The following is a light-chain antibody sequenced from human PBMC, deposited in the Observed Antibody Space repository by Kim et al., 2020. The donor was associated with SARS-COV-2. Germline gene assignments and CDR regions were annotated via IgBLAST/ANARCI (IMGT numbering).Light chain of an antibody. CDR2: ETS. CDR1: QSVSSN. Sequence: VMTQSPATLSVSLGVRVTLSCRASQSVSSNLAWYQQKPGQAPRLLIYETSTRATGIPASFSGSGSGTEFTLTISSLQSEDFAVYYCLQYNSWPPFTFGGGTKVDIK. V-gene: IGKV3-15*01. CDR3: LQYNSWPPFT. J-gene: IGKJ4*01.